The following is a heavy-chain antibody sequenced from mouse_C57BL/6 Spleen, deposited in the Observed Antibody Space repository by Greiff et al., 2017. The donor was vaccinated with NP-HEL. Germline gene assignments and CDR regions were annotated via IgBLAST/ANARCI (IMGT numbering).Heavy chain of an antibody. CDR2: IDPENGDT. D-gene: IGHD1-1*01. Sequence: EVQLQQSGAELVRPGASVKLSCTASGFNIKDDYMHWVKQRPEQGLEWIGWIDPENGDTEYASKFQGKATITADTSSNTAYLQLSSLTSEDTAVYYCTTDYYGTSCWGQGTTLAVSS. CDR1: GFNIKDDY. CDR3: TTDYYGTSC. J-gene: IGHJ2*01. V-gene: IGHV14-4*01.